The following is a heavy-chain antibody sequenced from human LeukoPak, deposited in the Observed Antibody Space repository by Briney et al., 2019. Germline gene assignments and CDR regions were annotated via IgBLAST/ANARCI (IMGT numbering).Heavy chain of an antibody. V-gene: IGHV3-11*04. CDR1: GLPLCYHY. D-gene: IGHD2-2*01. CDR2: ISSSGSTT. CDR3: ARDSWGLVPSATGVDY. Sequence: PGGSLRHSCGASGLPLCYHYMSWLRQGPGKGLEWVSYISSSGSTTYYADSVKGRVTISVDNAKNSLYLQMNSLRAEDTAVYYCARDSWGLVPSATGVDYWGQGTLVTVSS. J-gene: IGHJ4*02.